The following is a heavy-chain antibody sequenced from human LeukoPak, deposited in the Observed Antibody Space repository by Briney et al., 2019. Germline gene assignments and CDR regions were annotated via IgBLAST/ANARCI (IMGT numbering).Heavy chain of an antibody. J-gene: IGHJ5*02. CDR3: ARITDCSSTKVPDP. D-gene: IGHD2-2*01. Sequence: SGPALVKPTQTLTLTCTFSGFSLSTSGMCVSWIRQPPGKALEWLALIDWDDDKYYSTSLKTRLTISKDTSKNQVVLTMTNMDPVDTATYYCARITDCSSTKVPDPWGQGTLVTVSS. CDR2: IDWDDDK. V-gene: IGHV2-70*01. CDR1: GFSLSTSGMC.